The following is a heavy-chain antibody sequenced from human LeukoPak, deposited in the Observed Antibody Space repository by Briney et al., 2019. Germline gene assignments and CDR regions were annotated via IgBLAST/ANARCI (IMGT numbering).Heavy chain of an antibody. D-gene: IGHD3-3*01. CDR2: IYPGDSDT. CDR1: GYRFINYW. V-gene: IGHV5-51*01. CDR3: ARILSGNRRRITIFGVVIENPYFDY. J-gene: IGHJ4*02. Sequence: GESLKISCKGSGYRFINYWIAWVRQVPGKGLEWMGTIYPGDSDTTYSPPFQGQVTISVDKSISTAYLHWSSLKASDTAMYYCARILSGNRRRITIFGVVIENPYFDYWGQGTLVTVSS.